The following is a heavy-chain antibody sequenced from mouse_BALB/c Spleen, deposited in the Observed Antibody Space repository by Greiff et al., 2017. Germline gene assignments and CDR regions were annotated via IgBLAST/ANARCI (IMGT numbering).Heavy chain of an antibody. J-gene: IGHJ3*01. V-gene: IGHV1S81*02. D-gene: IGHD3-3*01. CDR2: INPSNGRT. CDR1: GYTITSYW. CDR3: ARNHELGGKDGFAY. Sequence: QVQLQQSGSELVRPGASVTLSCTASGYTITSYWMHWVKQRPGQGLEWIGEINPSNGRTNYNKKFKSKATLTVDKSSNTAYMQLSSLTSEDTAVYYCARNHELGGKDGFAYWGQGTLVTVSA.